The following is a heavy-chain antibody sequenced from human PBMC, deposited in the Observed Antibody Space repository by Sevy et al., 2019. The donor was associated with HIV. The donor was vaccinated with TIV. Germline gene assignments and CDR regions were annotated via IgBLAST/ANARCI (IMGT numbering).Heavy chain of an antibody. CDR2: INHSGST. J-gene: IGHJ6*03. V-gene: IGHV4-34*01. D-gene: IGHD2-21*01. Sequence: SETLSLTCAVYGGSFSGYYWSWIRQPPGKGLEWIGEINHSGSTNYNPSLKSRVTISVDTSKNQFSLKLSSVTAADTAVYYCATATVVVIAGYYYMDVWGKGTTVTVSS. CDR1: GGSFSGYY. CDR3: ATATVVVIAGYYYMDV.